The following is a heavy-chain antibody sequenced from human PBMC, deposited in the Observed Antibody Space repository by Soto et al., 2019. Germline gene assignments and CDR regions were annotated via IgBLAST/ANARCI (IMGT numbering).Heavy chain of an antibody. CDR3: ARDLSYYYDSSGYADAFDI. J-gene: IGHJ3*02. CDR1: GGSSSSGDYY. Sequence: SETLSLPYTVSGGSSSSGDYYRSWIRQPPGKGLEWIGYIYYSGSTYYNPSLKSRVTISVDTSKNQFSLKLSSVTAADTAVYYCARDLSYYYDSSGYADAFDIWGKGTMVTVSS. D-gene: IGHD3-22*01. V-gene: IGHV4-30-4*01. CDR2: IYYSGST.